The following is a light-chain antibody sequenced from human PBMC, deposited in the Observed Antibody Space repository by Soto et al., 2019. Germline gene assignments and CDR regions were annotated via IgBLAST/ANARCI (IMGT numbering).Light chain of an antibody. V-gene: IGLV1-40*01. J-gene: IGLJ3*02. CDR3: QSYDSTPRWV. CDR2: GNS. CDR1: SSNIGAGYD. Sequence: QSVLTQPPSVSGAPGQRVTISCTGSSSNIGAGYDVHWYQQLPGTAPKLLIYGNSNRPSGVPDRFSGSKSGTSASLAITGLQAEDEADYYCQSYDSTPRWVFGGGTKVTVL.